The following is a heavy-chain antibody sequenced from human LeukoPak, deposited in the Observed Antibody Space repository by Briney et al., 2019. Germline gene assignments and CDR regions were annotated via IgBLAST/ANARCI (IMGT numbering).Heavy chain of an antibody. D-gene: IGHD2-21*02. Sequence: PSETLSLTCTVSGGSISSGSYYWSWIRQPAGKGLEWIGRIYTSGSTNYNPSLKSRVTISVDTSKNQFSLKLSSVTAADTAVYYCARAPPSYCGGDCATPSEYFQHWGQGTLVTVSS. CDR2: IYTSGST. CDR1: GGSISSGSYY. CDR3: ARAPPSYCGGDCATPSEYFQH. J-gene: IGHJ1*01. V-gene: IGHV4-61*02.